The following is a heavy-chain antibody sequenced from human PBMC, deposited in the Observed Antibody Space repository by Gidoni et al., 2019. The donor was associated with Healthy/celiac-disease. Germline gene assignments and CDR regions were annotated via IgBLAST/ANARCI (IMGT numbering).Heavy chain of an antibody. Sequence: EVQLLQSGAEVKKPGESLKISCKGSGYSFPSYWIGWVRQMPGKGLEWMGIIYPGDSDTRYSPSFQGQVTISADKSISTAYLQWSSLKASDTAMYYCARHPPYCSSTSCYSNYYYMDVWGKGTTVTVSS. D-gene: IGHD2-2*01. CDR3: ARHPPYCSSTSCYSNYYYMDV. CDR1: GYSFPSYW. J-gene: IGHJ6*03. CDR2: IYPGDSDT. V-gene: IGHV5-51*01.